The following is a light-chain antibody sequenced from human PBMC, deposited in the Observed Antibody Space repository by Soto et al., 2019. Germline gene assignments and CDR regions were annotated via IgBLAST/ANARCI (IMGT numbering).Light chain of an antibody. V-gene: IGKV3-15*01. Sequence: EIVLTQSPATLSVSPGERAILSCRASQNIINNLAWYQQKPGQAPRLLIYGASTRATGLPARFSGSGSGTEFTLTISSLQSEDFAFYYCQQYNNWPITFGQGTRLEIK. CDR3: QQYNNWPIT. CDR1: QNIINN. CDR2: GAS. J-gene: IGKJ5*01.